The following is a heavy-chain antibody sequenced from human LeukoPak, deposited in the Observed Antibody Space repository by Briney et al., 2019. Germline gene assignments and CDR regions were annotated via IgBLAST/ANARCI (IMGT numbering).Heavy chain of an antibody. CDR2: TVSEIDGGTT. V-gene: IGHV3-15*04. D-gene: IGHD1-7*01. J-gene: IGHJ6*02. CDR1: GFTFNYAW. Sequence: PGGSLRLSCAASGFTFNYAWMSWVRQVPGKGLEWVGQTVSEIDGGTTDYATPVKGRFTISRDDSKSTLYLQMNSLKIEDTAVYYCTTDEDWSYAHKDVWGQGATVIVSS. CDR3: TTDEDWSYAHKDV.